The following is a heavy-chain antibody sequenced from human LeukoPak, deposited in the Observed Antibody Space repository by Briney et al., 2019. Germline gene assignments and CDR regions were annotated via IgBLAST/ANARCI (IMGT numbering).Heavy chain of an antibody. CDR3: ARIKGDGYNPFDY. V-gene: IGHV3-21*01. D-gene: IGHD5-24*01. J-gene: IGHJ4*02. CDR2: ISSSSSYI. CDR1: GFTFSSYS. Sequence: GGSLRVSCAASGFTFSSYSMNWVRQAPGKGLGWVSSISSSSSYIYYADSVKGRFTISRDNAKNSLYLQMNSLRAEDTAVYYCARIKGDGYNPFDYWGQGTLVTVSS.